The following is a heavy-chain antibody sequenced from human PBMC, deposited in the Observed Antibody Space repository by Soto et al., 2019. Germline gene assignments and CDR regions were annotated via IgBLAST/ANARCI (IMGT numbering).Heavy chain of an antibody. J-gene: IGHJ4*02. D-gene: IGHD2-15*01. CDR2: ISGSGGST. CDR1: GFTFSSYA. CDR3: AKAQKGYCSGGSCYTNNEYYFDY. Sequence: GGSLRLSCAASGFTFSSYAMSWVRQAPGKGLEWVSAISGSGGSTYYADSVKGRFTISRDNSKNTLYLQMNSLRAEDTAVYYCAKAQKGYCSGGSCYTNNEYYFDYWGQGTLVTVSS. V-gene: IGHV3-23*01.